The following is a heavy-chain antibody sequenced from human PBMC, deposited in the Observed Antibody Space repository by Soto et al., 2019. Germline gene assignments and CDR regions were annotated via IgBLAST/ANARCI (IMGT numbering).Heavy chain of an antibody. CDR1: DDSISSSSYS. D-gene: IGHD4-17*01. V-gene: IGHV4-39*01. Sequence: QLQLQESGPGLVKPSETLSRTCNVSDDSISSSSYSSGWIRHPPGKGLEWIGSIYYSGRTYYNPSLKSRVTVSVHPSKSQFSRKLTSVTGKDAAVFYCGRWSPDASYGGWGGSWGPGTMVTVSS. CDR3: GRWSPDASYGGWGGS. J-gene: IGHJ5*02. CDR2: IYYSGRT.